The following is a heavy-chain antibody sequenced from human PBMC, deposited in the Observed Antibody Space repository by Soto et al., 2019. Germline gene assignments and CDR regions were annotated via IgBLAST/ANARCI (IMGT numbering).Heavy chain of an antibody. CDR3: ATPECFDARPYSAPFDF. Sequence: QLQIQESGPGLVKPSETLSLTCTVSGASVSRDSYYWGWVRQPPGKGLEWMGSIYYTGTTYYPPSPKTRAPIYRDPSKNQYSLNLRSVPASDTAVDACATPECFDARPYSAPFDFWGQGTLVTVSS. CDR1: GASVSRDSYY. V-gene: IGHV4-39*01. D-gene: IGHD2-21*01. J-gene: IGHJ4*02. CDR2: IYYTGTT.